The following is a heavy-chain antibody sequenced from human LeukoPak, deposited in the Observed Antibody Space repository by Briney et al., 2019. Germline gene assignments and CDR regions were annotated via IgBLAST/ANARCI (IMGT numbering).Heavy chain of an antibody. D-gene: IGHD3-3*01. CDR1: GGTFSSYA. CDR3: AIWSGYYTDAFDI. CDR2: IIPIFGTA. Sequence: ASVKVSCKASGGTFSSYAISWVRQAPGQGLEWMGGIIPIFGTANYTQKFQGRVTMTEDTSTDTAYMELSSLRSEDTAVYYCAIWSGYYTDAFDIWGQGTMVTVSS. V-gene: IGHV1-69*06. J-gene: IGHJ3*02.